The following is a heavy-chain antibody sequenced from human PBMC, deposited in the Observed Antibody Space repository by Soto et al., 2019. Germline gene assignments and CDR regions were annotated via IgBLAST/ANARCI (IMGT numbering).Heavy chain of an antibody. Sequence: EVQLVESGGGLVQPGGSLSLSCAASGFSFSTNTMDWVRQAPGKGLEWISYISSSSTTIYYADSVKGRFTISRDNANNSLYLQMTTLSAEDTAVYYCAHYGGRGFWGQGTMVTGSS. D-gene: IGHD4-17*01. CDR3: AHYGGRGF. CDR1: GFSFSTNT. V-gene: IGHV3-48*01. CDR2: ISSSSTTI. J-gene: IGHJ3*01.